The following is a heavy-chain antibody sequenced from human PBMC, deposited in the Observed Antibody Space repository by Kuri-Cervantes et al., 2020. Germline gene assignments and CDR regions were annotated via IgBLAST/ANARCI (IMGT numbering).Heavy chain of an antibody. CDR1: GFTFSSYG. CDR3: AKGIVDYDFWSGYLGYYYYYGMDV. V-gene: IGHV3-30*18. CDR2: ISYDGSNK. D-gene: IGHD3-3*01. J-gene: IGHJ6*02. Sequence: GESLKISCAASGFTFSSYGMHWVRQAPGKGLEWVAVISYDGSNKYYADSVKGRFTISRDNSKTTLYLQMNSLRVEDTAVYYCAKGIVDYDFWSGYLGYYYYYGMDVWGQGTTVTVSS.